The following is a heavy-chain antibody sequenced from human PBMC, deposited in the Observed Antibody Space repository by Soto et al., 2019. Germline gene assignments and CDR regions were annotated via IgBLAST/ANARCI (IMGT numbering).Heavy chain of an antibody. CDR3: AKDLTRQLAYWLDP. CDR1: GFSFTGYY. D-gene: IGHD6-6*01. Sequence: VKVSCKASGFSFTGYYIHWLRQAPGQGLEWMGWINAHSGGTEYAQKFQGRVTLTRDTSISTAYMTLSSLRSDDTAIYYCAKDLTRQLAYWLDPWGQGTQVTAPQ. CDR2: INAHSGGT. V-gene: IGHV1-2*02. J-gene: IGHJ5*02.